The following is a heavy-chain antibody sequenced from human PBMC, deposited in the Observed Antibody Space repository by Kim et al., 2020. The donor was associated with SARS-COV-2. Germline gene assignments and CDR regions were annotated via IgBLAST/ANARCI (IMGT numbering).Heavy chain of an antibody. D-gene: IGHD6-19*01. CDR3: ASPPQYSSGWFPPNYFDY. Sequence: ASVKVSCKASGYTFTSYAMHWVRQAPGQRLEWMGWINAGNGNTKYSQKFQGRVTITRDTSASTAYMELSSLRSEDTAVYYCASPPQYSSGWFPPNYFDYWGQGTLVTVSS. CDR1: GYTFTSYA. V-gene: IGHV1-3*01. J-gene: IGHJ4*02. CDR2: INAGNGNT.